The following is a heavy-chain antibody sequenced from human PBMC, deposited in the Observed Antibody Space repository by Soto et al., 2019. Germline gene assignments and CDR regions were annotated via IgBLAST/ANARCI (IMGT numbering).Heavy chain of an antibody. J-gene: IGHJ6*02. CDR1: GGTFSSYA. V-gene: IGHV1-69*13. CDR2: IIPIFGTA. CDR3: AGLYYDFWSGPIQHYYYYGMDV. D-gene: IGHD3-3*01. Sequence: ASVKVSCKASGGTFSSYAISWVRQAPGQGLEWMGGIIPIFGTANYAQKFQGRVTITADESTSTAYMELSSLRSEDTAVYYCAGLYYDFWSGPIQHYYYYGMDVWGQGTTVTLSS.